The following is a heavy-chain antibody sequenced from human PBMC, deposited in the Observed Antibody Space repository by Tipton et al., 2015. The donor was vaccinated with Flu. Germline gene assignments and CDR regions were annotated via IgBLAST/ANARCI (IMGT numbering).Heavy chain of an antibody. Sequence: QVQLVQSGAEVKKPGASVKVSCKASGYTFTTYSIHWVRQAPGQRPEWMGWINAGTGKTQSSQRFQGRVTITSDTSTTTAYMELSSLRSEDTAVYYCARRMVESRSFDYWGQGTLVTVSS. CDR3: ARRMVESRSFDY. CDR1: GYTFTTYS. J-gene: IGHJ4*02. D-gene: IGHD4/OR15-4a*01. V-gene: IGHV1-3*01. CDR2: INAGTGKT.